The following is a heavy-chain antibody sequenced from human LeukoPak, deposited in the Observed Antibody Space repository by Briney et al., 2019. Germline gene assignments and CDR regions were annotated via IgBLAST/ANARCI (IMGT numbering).Heavy chain of an antibody. D-gene: IGHD3-16*01. CDR2: IGSSGSPI. CDR1: GFTFRNYD. Sequence: GGSLRLSCAASGFTFRNYDMNWVRQAPGKGLEWVSFIGSSGSPIYYADSVKGRFTISRDNAKNSLYLQMSSLRVGDTAVYYCARGPAGDPFDHWGQGTLVTVSS. CDR3: ARGPAGDPFDH. V-gene: IGHV3-48*03. J-gene: IGHJ4*02.